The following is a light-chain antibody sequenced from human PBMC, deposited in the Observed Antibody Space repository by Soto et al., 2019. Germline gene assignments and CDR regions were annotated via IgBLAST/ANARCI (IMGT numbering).Light chain of an antibody. Sequence: DIQMTQSPSSVSASVGDGVTFTCQASQAIGSWLAWYQQKPGKAPRLLIYSASSLQSGVPSRFSGSGSGTDFTLTISSLQPEDFATYFCQQANSFPRTVGQGTKVEI. CDR1: QAIGSW. J-gene: IGKJ1*01. CDR2: SAS. V-gene: IGKV1-12*01. CDR3: QQANSFPRT.